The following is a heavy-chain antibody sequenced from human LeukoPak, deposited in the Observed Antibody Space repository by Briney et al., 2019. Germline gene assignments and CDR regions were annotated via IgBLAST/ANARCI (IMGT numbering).Heavy chain of an antibody. Sequence: SVKVSCKASGYTFTSYDIHWVRQATGQGLEWMGWMNPNSGNTGYAQKFQGRITKTRNTSISTAYMKLSSLRSEDTAVYYCARPSDGWFGEQFGGMDVWGQGTTVTVSS. D-gene: IGHD3-10*01. V-gene: IGHV1-8*01. J-gene: IGHJ6*02. CDR3: ARPSDGWFGEQFGGMDV. CDR2: MNPNSGNT. CDR1: GYTFTSYD.